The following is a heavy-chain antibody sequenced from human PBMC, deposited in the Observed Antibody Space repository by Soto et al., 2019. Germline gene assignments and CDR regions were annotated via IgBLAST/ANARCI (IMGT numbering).Heavy chain of an antibody. J-gene: IGHJ3*01. Sequence: QVQLVESGGGVVQPGTSLRLSCAASKFTFSYYGMHWVRQAPGKGLEWVAVISYEGSKKYYADPVKGRFTISRDNSRNTLYIEMKSLSAEDTAVYYCGKPISISEVSIDAFDVWGQGTMVTVSS. CDR1: KFTFSYYG. V-gene: IGHV3-30*18. CDR3: GKPISISEVSIDAFDV. D-gene: IGHD3-9*01. CDR2: ISYEGSKK.